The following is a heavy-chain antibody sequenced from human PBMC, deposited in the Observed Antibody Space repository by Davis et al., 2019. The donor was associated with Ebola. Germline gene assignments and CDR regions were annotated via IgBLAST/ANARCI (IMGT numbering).Heavy chain of an antibody. CDR1: VCTFSSYA. J-gene: IGHJ4*02. CDR3: AREDSGSYYPYFDY. V-gene: IGHV1-69*13. Sequence: SSVNVSCLPSVCTFSSYATSRVRQAPGQGLEGMGGIIPIFGTANYAQKFQGRVTNTADESTSTAYMELSSLRSEDTAVYYCAREDSGSYYPYFDYWGQGTLVTVSS. D-gene: IGHD1-26*01. CDR2: IIPIFGTA.